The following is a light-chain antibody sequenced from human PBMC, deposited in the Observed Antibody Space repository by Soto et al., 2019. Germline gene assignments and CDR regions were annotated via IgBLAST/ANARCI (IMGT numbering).Light chain of an antibody. Sequence: DIQMTQSPSSLSASVGDRVTITCRASQSISRYLNWYQQKPGTAPKLLIYAASNLQSGVPSRFSGSGSGTDFTLTITSLQPGDFATDYCQQSYNTPLSFGGGTQVEI. V-gene: IGKV1-39*01. CDR3: QQSYNTPLS. J-gene: IGKJ4*01. CDR2: AAS. CDR1: QSISRY.